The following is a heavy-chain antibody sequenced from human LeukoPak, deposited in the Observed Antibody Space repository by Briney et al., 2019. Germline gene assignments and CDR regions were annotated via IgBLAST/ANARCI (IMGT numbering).Heavy chain of an antibody. Sequence: SETLSLTCTVSGGSISSSSYYWGWIRQPPGKGLEWIGSIYYSGSTYYNPSLKSRVTISVDTSKNQFSLKLSSVTAADTAVYYCARVSDTAMRYYYYYYYMDVWGKGTTVTVSS. CDR3: ARVSDTAMRYYYYYYYMDV. CDR2: IYYSGST. CDR1: GGSISSSSYY. V-gene: IGHV4-39*07. D-gene: IGHD5-18*01. J-gene: IGHJ6*03.